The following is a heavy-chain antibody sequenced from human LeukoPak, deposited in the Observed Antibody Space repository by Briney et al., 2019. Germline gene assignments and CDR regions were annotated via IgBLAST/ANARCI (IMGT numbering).Heavy chain of an antibody. CDR3: ARDASYYGSGIDY. V-gene: IGHV4-30-4*08. J-gene: IGHJ4*02. D-gene: IGHD3-10*01. CDR2: IYYSGST. CDR1: GGSISSGDYY. Sequence: PSQTLSLTCTVSGGSISSGDYYWSWIRQPPGKGLEWIGYIYYSGSTYYNPSLKSRVTISVDTSKNQFSLKLSSVTAADTAVYCCARDASYYGSGIDYWGQGTLVTVSS.